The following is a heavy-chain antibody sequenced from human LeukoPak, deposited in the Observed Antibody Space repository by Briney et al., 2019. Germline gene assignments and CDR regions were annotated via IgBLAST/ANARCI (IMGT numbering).Heavy chain of an antibody. J-gene: IGHJ6*03. Sequence: SETLSHTCTVSGGSISSSSYYWGWIRQPPGKGLEGIGSIYYSGSTYYNPSLKSRITISVDASKNQFSLMLSPVTAAYTAVYYCARGPYYDFWSGHYYSTSTDVSGEGSTVTVSS. CDR3: ARGPYYDFWSGHYYSTSTDV. CDR2: IYYSGST. D-gene: IGHD3-3*01. CDR1: GGSISSSSYY. V-gene: IGHV4-39*01.